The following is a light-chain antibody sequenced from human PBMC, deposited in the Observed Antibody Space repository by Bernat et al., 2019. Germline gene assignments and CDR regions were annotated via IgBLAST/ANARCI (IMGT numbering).Light chain of an antibody. CDR3: ATWDDSLSGRV. CDR2: SNS. V-gene: IGLV1-47*02. CDR1: SSNIGSNY. Sequence: QSVVTPPPSASGTPGQRVTISCSGSSSNIGSNYVYWYQQFPGTAPKLLIYSNSQRPSGVPDRFSGSKSGTSASLAISGLRSEDEADYYCATWDDSLSGRVFGGGTKLTVL. J-gene: IGLJ3*02.